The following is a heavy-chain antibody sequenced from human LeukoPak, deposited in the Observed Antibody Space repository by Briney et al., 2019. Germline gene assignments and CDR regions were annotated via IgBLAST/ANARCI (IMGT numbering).Heavy chain of an antibody. CDR2: INPNSGGT. D-gene: IGHD2-2*01. V-gene: IGHV1-2*02. CDR3: ARIYCSSTSCENWFDP. CDR1: GYTFTGYY. J-gene: IGHJ5*02. Sequence: GRSLRLSCAASGYTFTGYYMHWVRQAPGQGLEWMGWINPNSGGTNYAQKFQGRVTMTRDTSISTAYMELSRLRSDDTAVYYCARIYCSSTSCENWFDPWGQGTLVTVSS.